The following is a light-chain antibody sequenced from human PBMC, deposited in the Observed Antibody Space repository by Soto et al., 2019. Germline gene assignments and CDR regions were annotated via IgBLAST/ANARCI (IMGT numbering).Light chain of an antibody. CDR1: QGISTY. Sequence: DIQLTQSPSFLSASVGDRVTITCRASQGISTYLAWYQQKPGKAPKLLIYDASNLEAGVPSRFRGSGSGTDFTFTISRLQPEDIATYYCQQYENLPTFGQGTRLENK. V-gene: IGKV1-33*01. CDR2: DAS. J-gene: IGKJ5*01. CDR3: QQYENLPT.